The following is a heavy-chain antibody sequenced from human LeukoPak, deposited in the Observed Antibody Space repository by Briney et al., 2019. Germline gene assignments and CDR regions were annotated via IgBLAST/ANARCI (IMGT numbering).Heavy chain of an antibody. J-gene: IGHJ4*02. D-gene: IGHD3-10*01. CDR3: ARGRYYGSGVDY. CDR1: GGSFSGYY. CDR2: INHSGST. Sequence: PSETLSLTCAVYGGSFSGYYWSWIRQPPGKGLDWIGEINHSGSTNYNPSLKSRVTISVDTSMHQFSLKLSSVTAADTAVYYCARGRYYGSGVDYWGQGTLVTVSS. V-gene: IGHV4-34*01.